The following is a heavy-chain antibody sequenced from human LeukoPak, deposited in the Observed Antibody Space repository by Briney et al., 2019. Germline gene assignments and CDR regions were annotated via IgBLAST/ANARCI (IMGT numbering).Heavy chain of an antibody. V-gene: IGHV1-2*02. Sequence: VASVKVSCKASGYTFTGYYMHWVRQAPGQGLEWMGWINPNSGGTNYAQKFQGRVTMTRDTSISTAYMELSRLRSDDTAVYYCARAPANYDYVWGSYREYYFDYWGQGTLVTVPS. CDR3: ARAPANYDYVWGSYREYYFDY. CDR1: GYTFTGYY. CDR2: INPNSGGT. D-gene: IGHD3-16*02. J-gene: IGHJ4*02.